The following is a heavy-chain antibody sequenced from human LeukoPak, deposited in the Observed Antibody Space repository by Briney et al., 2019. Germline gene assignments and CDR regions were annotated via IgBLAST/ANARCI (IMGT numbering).Heavy chain of an antibody. CDR2: ISWNSGSI. Sequence: PDRSLRLSCAGSGFTFDDYAMHWVRQAPGKGLEWVSGISWNSGSIGYADSVKGRFTISRDNAKNSLYLQMNSLRAEDTALYYCAKVAAGGNGYFDYWGQGTLVTVSS. CDR1: GFTFDDYA. CDR3: AKVAAGGNGYFDY. J-gene: IGHJ4*02. V-gene: IGHV3-9*01. D-gene: IGHD4-23*01.